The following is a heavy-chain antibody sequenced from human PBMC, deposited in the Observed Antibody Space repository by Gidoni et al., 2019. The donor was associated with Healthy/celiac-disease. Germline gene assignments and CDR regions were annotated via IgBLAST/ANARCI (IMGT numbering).Heavy chain of an antibody. V-gene: IGHV1-2*02. CDR2: IHPNSGGT. CDR3: PRATTSTFDY. J-gene: IGHJ4*02. Sequence: QVQLVQSGPEGQKPGASVKGSCKAAAYTFTGYYMHWARQAPGPGLEWLGWIHPNSGGTNYAQKFHGGVTMTRDTSISTAYMELSRLRSDDTAVYYCPRATTSTFDYWGQGTLVTVSS. CDR1: AYTFTGYY.